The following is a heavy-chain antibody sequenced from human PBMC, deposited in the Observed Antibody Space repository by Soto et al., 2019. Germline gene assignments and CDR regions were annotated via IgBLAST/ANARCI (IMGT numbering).Heavy chain of an antibody. D-gene: IGHD6-19*01. J-gene: IGHJ3*02. CDR2: INAGNGNT. Sequence: ASVKVSCKASGYTFTSYAMHWVRQAPRQRLEWMGWINAGNGNTKYSQKFQGRVTITRDTSASTAYMELSSLRSEDTAVYYCASGVAAQGDAFDIWGQGTMVTVSS. CDR3: ASGVAAQGDAFDI. CDR1: GYTFTSYA. V-gene: IGHV1-3*01.